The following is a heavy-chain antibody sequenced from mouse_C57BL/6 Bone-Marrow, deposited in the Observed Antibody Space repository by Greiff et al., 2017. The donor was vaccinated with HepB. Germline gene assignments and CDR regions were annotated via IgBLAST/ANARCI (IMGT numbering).Heavy chain of an antibody. J-gene: IGHJ4*01. CDR2: INPNNGGT. Sequence: SGPELVKPGASVKMSCKASGYTFTDYNMHWVKQSHGKSLEWIGYINPNNGGTSYNQKFKGKATLTVNKSSSTAYMELRSLTSEDSAVYYCARGVTTPYYYAMDYWGQGTSVTVSS. CDR3: ARGVTTPYYYAMDY. CDR1: GYTFTDYN. V-gene: IGHV1-22*01. D-gene: IGHD2-2*01.